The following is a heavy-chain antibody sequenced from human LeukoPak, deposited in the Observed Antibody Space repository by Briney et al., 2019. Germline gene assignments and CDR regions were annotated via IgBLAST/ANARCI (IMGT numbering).Heavy chain of an antibody. Sequence: ASVKVSCKASGYTFTGYYMHWVRQAPGQGLEWMGWINPNSGGTNYAQKFQGRVTMTRGTSISTAYMELSRLRSDDTAVYYCARGDRVVVAVGEDYGMDVWGQGTTVTVSS. CDR2: INPNSGGT. CDR3: ARGDRVVVAVGEDYGMDV. CDR1: GYTFTGYY. J-gene: IGHJ6*02. V-gene: IGHV1-2*02. D-gene: IGHD2-15*01.